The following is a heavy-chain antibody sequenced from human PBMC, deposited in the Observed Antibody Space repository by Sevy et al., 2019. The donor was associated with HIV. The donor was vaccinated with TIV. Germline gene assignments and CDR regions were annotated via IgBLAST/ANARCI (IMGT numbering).Heavy chain of an antibody. CDR3: ARELAARPFYYYGMDV. Sequence: GGSLRLSCAASGFTFSSYWMHWVRQAPGKGLVWVSRINSDGSSTSYADSVKGRFTISRDNAKNTLYLQMNSLRAEDTAVYYCARELAARPFYYYGMDVWGQGTTVTVSS. D-gene: IGHD6-6*01. CDR2: INSDGSST. V-gene: IGHV3-74*01. J-gene: IGHJ6*02. CDR1: GFTFSSYW.